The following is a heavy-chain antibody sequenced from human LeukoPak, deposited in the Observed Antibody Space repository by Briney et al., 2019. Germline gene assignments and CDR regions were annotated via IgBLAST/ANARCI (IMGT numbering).Heavy chain of an antibody. CDR3: ARLQVWYFDL. Sequence: SETLSLTCTVSGGSVSSSSYYWGWIRQPPGKGLEWIGSIYYSGSTYYNPSLKSRVTISVDTSKNQFSLKLGSVTAADTATYYCARLQVWYFDLWGRGTLVTVSS. J-gene: IGHJ2*01. CDR2: IYYSGST. CDR1: GGSVSSSSYY. V-gene: IGHV4-39*01.